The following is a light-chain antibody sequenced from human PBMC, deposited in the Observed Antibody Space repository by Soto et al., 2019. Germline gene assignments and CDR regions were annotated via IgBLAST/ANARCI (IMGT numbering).Light chain of an antibody. V-gene: IGKV1-8*01. CDR2: AAS. CDR3: HQHYTYPHT. J-gene: IGKJ1*01. Sequence: AIRMTQAASSFSASTGDRVTITRRASQGSSSYLAWYEQKPGKAPKVLSYAASTLQSGVRSRLSGSASGTGFTLTYSCLQCEDFATDYYHQHYTYPHTSGQGTKVEI. CDR1: QGSSSY.